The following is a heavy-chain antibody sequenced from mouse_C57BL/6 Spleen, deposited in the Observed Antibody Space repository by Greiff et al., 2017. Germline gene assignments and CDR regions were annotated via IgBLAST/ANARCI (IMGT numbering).Heavy chain of an antibody. Sequence: EVQGVESGGGLVKPGGSLKLSCAASGFTFSSYAMSWVRQTPEKRLEWVATISDGGSYTYYPDNVKGRFTISRDNAKNNLYLQMSHLKSEDTAMYYCAKDVGLDYFDYWGQGTTLTVSS. J-gene: IGHJ2*01. CDR2: ISDGGSYT. CDR3: AKDVGLDYFDY. V-gene: IGHV5-4*01. CDR1: GFTFSSYA. D-gene: IGHD2-4*01.